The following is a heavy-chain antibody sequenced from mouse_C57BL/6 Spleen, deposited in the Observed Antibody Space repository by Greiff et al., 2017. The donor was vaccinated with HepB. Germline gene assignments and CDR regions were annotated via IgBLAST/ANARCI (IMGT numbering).Heavy chain of an antibody. CDR3: ARGGLYGSRGYFDV. Sequence: EVQLQQSGPELVKPGASVKISCKASGYTFTDYYMNWVKQSHGKSLEWIGDINPNNGGTSYNQKFKGKATLTVDKSSSTAYMELRSLTSEDSAVYYCARGGLYGSRGYFDVWGTGTTVTVSS. J-gene: IGHJ1*03. CDR2: INPNNGGT. V-gene: IGHV1-26*01. D-gene: IGHD1-1*01. CDR1: GYTFTDYY.